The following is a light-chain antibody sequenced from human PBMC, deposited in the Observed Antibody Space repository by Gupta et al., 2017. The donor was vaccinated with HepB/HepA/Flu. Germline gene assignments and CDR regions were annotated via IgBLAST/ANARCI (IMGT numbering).Light chain of an antibody. CDR3: QQTDSTPFT. Sequence: DIQMTQSPSSLSASVGDRVTITCRASQSVSSYFNWYQQKPGKAPKLLIFAASNLQSGVPSRFSGSGSGTDFTLTISRLQPEDFATYYCQQTDSTPFTFGGGTKVEIK. V-gene: IGKV1-39*01. J-gene: IGKJ4*01. CDR1: QSVSSY. CDR2: AAS.